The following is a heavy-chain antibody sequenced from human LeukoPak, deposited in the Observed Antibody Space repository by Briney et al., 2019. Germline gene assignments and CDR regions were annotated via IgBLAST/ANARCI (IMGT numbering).Heavy chain of an antibody. CDR3: AKERDYGPADY. CDR1: GFIFNKHA. V-gene: IGHV3-23*01. J-gene: IGHJ4*02. D-gene: IGHD4/OR15-4a*01. CDR2: LSGRGSST. Sequence: GGSLRLSCAASGFIFNKHAMSWVRQAPGKGLEWVSGLSGRGSSTDYADSVKGRFTVSRDNSKNTLFLQMNSLRAEDTAIYYCAKERDYGPADYWGQGTLVTVSS.